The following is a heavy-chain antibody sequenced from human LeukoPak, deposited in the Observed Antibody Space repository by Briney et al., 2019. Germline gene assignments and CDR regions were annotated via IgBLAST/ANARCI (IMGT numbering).Heavy chain of an antibody. CDR1: GFTFSSYA. D-gene: IGHD6-19*01. V-gene: IGHV3-30-3*01. CDR3: ARVSGVGWDFDY. J-gene: IGHJ4*02. CDR2: ISYDGSNK. Sequence: GGSLRLSCAASGFTFSSYAMHWVRQAPGKGLEWVAVISYDGSNKYYADSVKGRFTISGDNSKNTLYLQMNSLRAEDTAVYYCARVSGVGWDFDYWGQGTLVTVSS.